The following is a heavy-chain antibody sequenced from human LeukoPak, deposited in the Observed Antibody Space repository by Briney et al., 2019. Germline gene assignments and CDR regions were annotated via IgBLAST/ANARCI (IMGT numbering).Heavy chain of an antibody. Sequence: GGSLRLSCAASGFAFRSHGMNWVRQAPGKGLEWVSGIRGDGVTTYYADSVKGRFTISRDNSKNTLFLQMNSLRAEDTAVYYCARGHYYDSSGYYFPGGYWGQGTLVTVSS. V-gene: IGHV3-23*01. D-gene: IGHD3-22*01. CDR1: GFAFRSHG. J-gene: IGHJ4*02. CDR3: ARGHYYDSSGYYFPGGY. CDR2: IRGDGVTT.